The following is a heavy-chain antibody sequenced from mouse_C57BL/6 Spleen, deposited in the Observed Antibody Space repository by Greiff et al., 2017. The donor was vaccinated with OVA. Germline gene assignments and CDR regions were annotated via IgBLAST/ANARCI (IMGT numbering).Heavy chain of an antibody. CDR2: ISNLAYSI. D-gene: IGHD2-5*01. CDR1: GFTFSDYG. Sequence: EVKVVESGGGLVQPGGSLKLSCAASGFTFSDYGMAWVRQAPRKGPEWVAFISNLAYSIYYADTVTGRFTISRENAKNTLYLEMSSLRSEDTAMYYCARHGDYSNEAMDYWGQGTSVTVSS. J-gene: IGHJ4*01. CDR3: ARHGDYSNEAMDY. V-gene: IGHV5-15*01.